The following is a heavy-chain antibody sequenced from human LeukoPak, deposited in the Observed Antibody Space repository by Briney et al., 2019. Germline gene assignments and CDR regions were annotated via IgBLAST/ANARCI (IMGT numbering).Heavy chain of an antibody. J-gene: IGHJ4*02. Sequence: GASVKVSCKASGYTFTSYYMHWVRQAPGQGLEWMGRIIPILGIANYAQKFQGRVTITADKSTSTAYVELSSLRSEDTAVYYCAISRSYGAFYNFDYWGQGTLVTVSS. CDR3: AISRSYGAFYNFDY. CDR2: IIPILGIA. D-gene: IGHD1-26*01. CDR1: GYTFTSYY. V-gene: IGHV1-69*02.